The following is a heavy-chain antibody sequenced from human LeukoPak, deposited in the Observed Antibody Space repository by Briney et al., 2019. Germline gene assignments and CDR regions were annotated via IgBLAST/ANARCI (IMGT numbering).Heavy chain of an antibody. V-gene: IGHV4-38-2*02. D-gene: IGHD6-19*01. CDR3: ARTETYSSGWYDPFFDY. CDR2: IYHSGST. Sequence: TSETLSLTCNVSGYSITNGYYWGWIRPPPGKGLEWIGSIYHSGSTYYNPSLKSRVTISVATSKNQFSLKLNSVTAADTAVYYCARTETYSSGWYDPFFDYWGQGILVTVSS. J-gene: IGHJ4*02. CDR1: GYSITNGYY.